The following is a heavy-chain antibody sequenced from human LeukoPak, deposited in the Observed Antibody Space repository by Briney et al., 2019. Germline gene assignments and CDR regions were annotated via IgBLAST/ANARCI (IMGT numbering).Heavy chain of an antibody. CDR2: SNSDGSHS. CDR3: ARELGTTFDH. V-gene: IGHV3-74*01. Sequence: GGSLRLSCAASGLTFSSYWMHWVRQAPGKGLVWVSRSNSDGSHSSYADSVKGRFTMSRDNAKNTLYLQMNSLRAEDTAVYYCARELGTTFDHWGQGTLVTVSS. D-gene: IGHD1-7*01. J-gene: IGHJ4*02. CDR1: GLTFSSYW.